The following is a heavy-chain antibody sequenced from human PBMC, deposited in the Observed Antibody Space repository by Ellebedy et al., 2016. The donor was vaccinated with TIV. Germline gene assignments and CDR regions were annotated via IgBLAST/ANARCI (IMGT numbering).Heavy chain of an antibody. CDR1: GFSFSSYA. D-gene: IGHD1-7*01. V-gene: IGHV3-48*04. CDR3: ARGGFRITGTAVDY. J-gene: IGHJ4*02. CDR2: ISGSSNTK. Sequence: GESLKISCAASGFSFSSYAMSWVRQAPGKGLEWVSYISGSSNTKHYADSVKGRFTVSRDNAKNSLYLQMKSLRAEDTAVYYCARGGFRITGTAVDYWGQGTLVTVSS.